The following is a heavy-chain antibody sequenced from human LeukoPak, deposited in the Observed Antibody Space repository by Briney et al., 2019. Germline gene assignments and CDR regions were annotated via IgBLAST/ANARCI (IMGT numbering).Heavy chain of an antibody. D-gene: IGHD6-13*01. Sequence: GGSLRLSCAAFGLTFSSYSMTWVRQAPGKGLEWVSSISSSSSYIYYADSVKGRFTISRDNAKNSLYLQMNSLRAEDTAVYYCARVLGEGSSWFRSGNYFDYWGQGTLVTVSS. CDR1: GLTFSSYS. CDR2: ISSSSSYI. J-gene: IGHJ4*02. V-gene: IGHV3-21*01. CDR3: ARVLGEGSSWFRSGNYFDY.